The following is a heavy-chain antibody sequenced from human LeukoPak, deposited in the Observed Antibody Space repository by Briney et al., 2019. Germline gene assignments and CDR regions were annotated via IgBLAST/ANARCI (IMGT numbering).Heavy chain of an antibody. CDR1: GYTFTSYY. CDR2: INPSGGST. CDR3: ARTRYDILTGYYGIYAFDI. Sequence: ASVKVSCTASGYTFTSYYMHWVRQASGQGLEWMGIINPSGGSTSYAQKFQGRVTMTRDTSTSTVYMELSSLRSEDTAVYYCARTRYDILTGYYGIYAFDIWGQGTMVTVSS. V-gene: IGHV1-46*01. D-gene: IGHD3-9*01. J-gene: IGHJ3*02.